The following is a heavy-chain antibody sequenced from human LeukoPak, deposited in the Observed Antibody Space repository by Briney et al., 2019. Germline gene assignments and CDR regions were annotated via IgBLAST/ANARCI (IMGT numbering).Heavy chain of an antibody. J-gene: IGHJ4*02. CDR1: GGSISSGGYY. V-gene: IGHV4-31*03. D-gene: IGHD3-22*01. Sequence: SETLSLTCTVSGGSISSGGYYWSWIRQHPGKGLEWIGYIYYSGSTYYNPSLKSRVTISVDTSKNQFSLKLSSVTAADTAVYYCARAADSSGYNFDYWGQGTLVTVSS. CDR3: ARAADSSGYNFDY. CDR2: IYYSGST.